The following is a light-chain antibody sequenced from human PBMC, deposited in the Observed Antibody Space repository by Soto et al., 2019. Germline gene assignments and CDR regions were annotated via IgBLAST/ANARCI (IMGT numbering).Light chain of an antibody. Sequence: EIVMTQSPATLSVSPGERATLSCRASQSVSGSLAWYQQKPGQAPRLLIYGASTRATGIPARFSGSGSGTEFTLTINSLQSEDFAVYYRQQYNDWPPWTFDQGTKVESK. CDR2: GAS. J-gene: IGKJ1*01. V-gene: IGKV3-15*01. CDR1: QSVSGS. CDR3: QQYNDWPPWT.